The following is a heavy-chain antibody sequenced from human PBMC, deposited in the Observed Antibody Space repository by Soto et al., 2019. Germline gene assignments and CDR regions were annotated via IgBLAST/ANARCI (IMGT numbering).Heavy chain of an antibody. CDR3: ARDRSYGALSSYSLTRARGFDP. CDR1: GYTFTSYA. J-gene: IGHJ5*02. V-gene: IGHV1-3*01. D-gene: IGHD2-21*01. Sequence: ASVKVSCKASGYTFTSYAMHWVRQAPGQRLEWMGWINAGNGNTKYSQKFQGRVTITRDTSASTAYMELSSLRSEDTAVYYCARDRSYGALSSYSLTRARGFDPWGQGTLVTVSS. CDR2: INAGNGNT.